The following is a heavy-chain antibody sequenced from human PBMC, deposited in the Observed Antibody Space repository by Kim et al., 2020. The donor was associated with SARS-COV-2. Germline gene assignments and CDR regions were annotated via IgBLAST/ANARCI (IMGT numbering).Heavy chain of an antibody. CDR3: AKDVDYDILTGYQPFDF. V-gene: IGHV3-23*01. Sequence: VKGRFTISRDNSKNTLYLLMNSLRAEDTALYFCAKDVDYDILTGYQPFDFWGQGTLVTVSS. D-gene: IGHD3-9*01. J-gene: IGHJ4*02.